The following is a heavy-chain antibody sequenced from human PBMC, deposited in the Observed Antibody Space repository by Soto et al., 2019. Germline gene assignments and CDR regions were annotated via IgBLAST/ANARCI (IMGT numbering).Heavy chain of an antibody. Sequence: QVQLQESGPGLVKPSQTLSLTCTVSGGPIRRRGYYWSWIRHRPGEGLEWIGFFYYSGITDYNPSLRSRVTISADTSRNQVFLNMNSVTAADTAVYYCASSGGPEGDWFDPWGQGTLVTVSS. CDR1: GGPIRRRGYY. CDR2: FYYSGIT. D-gene: IGHD2-15*01. V-gene: IGHV4-31*03. CDR3: ASSGGPEGDWFDP. J-gene: IGHJ5*02.